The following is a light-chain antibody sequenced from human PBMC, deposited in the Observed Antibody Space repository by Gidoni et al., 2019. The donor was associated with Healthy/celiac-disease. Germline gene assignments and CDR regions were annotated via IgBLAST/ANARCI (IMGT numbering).Light chain of an antibody. CDR1: QDISNY. Sequence: DTQMTQSPSSLSASVGDRVTITCQASQDISNYLNWYQQKPGKAPKLLIYDASNLETGVPSRFSGSGSGTDFTFTISSLQPEDIATYYCQQYDNLLVTFGPGTKVDIK. CDR3: QQYDNLLVT. V-gene: IGKV1-33*01. J-gene: IGKJ3*01. CDR2: DAS.